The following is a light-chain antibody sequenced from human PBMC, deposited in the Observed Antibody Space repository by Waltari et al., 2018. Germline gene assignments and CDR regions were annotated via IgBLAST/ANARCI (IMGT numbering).Light chain of an antibody. J-gene: IGKJ3*01. CDR3: MQGIDLPFT. CDR2: EVS. CDR1: QSLLHADGRTY. Sequence: DIVMTQTPLALSVTPGQPASIACTSSQSLLHADGRTYLYWYLQKAGQSPQLLIYEVSRRFSGVPDRFSGSGSGTDFTLTIGRVEAEDVGIYFCMQGIDLPFTFGPGTKVDIK. V-gene: IGKV2-29*02.